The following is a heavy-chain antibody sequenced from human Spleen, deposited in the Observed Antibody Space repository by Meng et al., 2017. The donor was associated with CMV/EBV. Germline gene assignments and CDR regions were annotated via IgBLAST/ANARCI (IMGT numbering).Heavy chain of an antibody. V-gene: IGHV3-30*02. CDR1: GFTFSSDG. J-gene: IGHJ6*02. Sequence: GESLKISCAASGFTFSSDGIDWVRQAPGKGLEWVAFIRYDESNKYYADSVKGRFTISRDNSKNTPYQQMNSLRPEDTAVYYCAKEGIAARRTVYGMDVWGQGTTVTVSS. CDR2: IRYDESNK. CDR3: AKEGIAARRTVYGMDV. D-gene: IGHD6-13*01.